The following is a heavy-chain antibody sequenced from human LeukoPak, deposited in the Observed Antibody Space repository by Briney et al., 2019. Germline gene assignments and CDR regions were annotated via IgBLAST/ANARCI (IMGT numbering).Heavy chain of an antibody. CDR2: MNPNSGNT. D-gene: IGHD3-22*01. CDR1: GYTLTSYN. V-gene: IGHV1-8*01. CDR3: ARAQTYYYDSSGPGSRDSDGMDV. J-gene: IGHJ6*02. Sequence: GASVKVSCKASGYTLTSYNIKWVRQATGQGLEWMGLMNPNSGNTGYAQKFQGRLTITRNTSISTAYMELSSLRSEDTAVYYCARAQTYYYDSSGPGSRDSDGMDVWGQGTTVTVSS.